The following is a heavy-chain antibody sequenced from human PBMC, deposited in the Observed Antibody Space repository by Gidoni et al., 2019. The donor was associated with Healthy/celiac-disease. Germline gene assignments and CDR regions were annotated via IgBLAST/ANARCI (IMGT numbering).Heavy chain of an antibody. CDR2: ISYDGSNK. CDR3: ARADGGYLYYYYYGMDV. CDR1: GFPFGGYA. V-gene: IGHV3-30*01. Sequence: QVPLVESGGGVVPPGRSLRLSCAASGFPFGGYAMHWVRQVPGKGLVWVAVISYDGSNKYYADSVKGRFTISRDNSKNTLYLQMNSLRAEDTAVYYCARADGGYLYYYYYGMDVWGQGTTVTVSS. J-gene: IGHJ6*02. D-gene: IGHD6-13*01.